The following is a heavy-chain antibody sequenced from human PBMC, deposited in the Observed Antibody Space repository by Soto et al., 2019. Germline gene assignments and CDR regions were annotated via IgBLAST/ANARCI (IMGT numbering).Heavy chain of an antibody. CDR3: ARVRIMFIAAAATESLYYYYGMDV. J-gene: IGHJ6*02. Sequence: PSETLSLTCTVSGGSISSSSYYWGWIRQPPGKGLEWIGSIYYSGSTYYNPSLKSRVTISVDTSKNQFSLKLSSVTAADTAVYYCARVRIMFIAAAATESLYYYYGMDVWGQGTTVTVSS. CDR2: IYYSGST. V-gene: IGHV4-39*01. CDR1: GGSISSSSYY. D-gene: IGHD6-13*01.